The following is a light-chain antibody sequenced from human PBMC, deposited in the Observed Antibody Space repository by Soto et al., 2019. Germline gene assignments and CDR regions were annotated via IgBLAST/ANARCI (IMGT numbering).Light chain of an antibody. Sequence: EILLTQSPASLSFSPGERATLSCRASQSVSYFFAWYRQKPGQAPRLLIYDTYHRATGFSPRFSGSGSGTEFTLTISSLEPEDSAVYYCHQRSSWPLTFGGGSKVEIX. J-gene: IGKJ4*01. CDR2: DTY. CDR1: QSVSYF. V-gene: IGKV3-11*01. CDR3: HQRSSWPLT.